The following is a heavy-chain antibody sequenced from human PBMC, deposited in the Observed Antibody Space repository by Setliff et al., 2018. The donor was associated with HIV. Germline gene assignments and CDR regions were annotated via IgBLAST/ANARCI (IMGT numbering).Heavy chain of an antibody. V-gene: IGHV3-7*01. Sequence: PGGSLRLSCAASGFTLSRYWMSWVRQAPGKGLEWVANINQDGSERHYVDSVKGRFTISRDNAMNTAYLQMNSLRGEDTALYYCSLGYCSGGSCYSDPEVAFDIWGQGTMVTVSS. CDR2: INQDGSER. CDR3: SLGYCSGGSCYSDPEVAFDI. J-gene: IGHJ3*02. CDR1: GFTLSRYW. D-gene: IGHD2-15*01.